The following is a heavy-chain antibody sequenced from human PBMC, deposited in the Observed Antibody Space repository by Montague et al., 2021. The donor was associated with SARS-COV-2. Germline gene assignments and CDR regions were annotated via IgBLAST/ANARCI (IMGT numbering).Heavy chain of an antibody. D-gene: IGHD1-1*01. CDR1: GGSINSSSW. CDR2: IFHSRGL. CDR3: ASRGGDEILRALEGGFDP. Sequence: SETLSLTCAVSGGSINSSSWWSWVSQPPAKSLEWMGEIFHSRGLTYNKSFYNRVAISLDKSRNQFSLKLTFVTAADTAVYYCASRGGDEILRALEGGFDPWGQGTLVTVSS. J-gene: IGHJ5*02. V-gene: IGHV4-4*02.